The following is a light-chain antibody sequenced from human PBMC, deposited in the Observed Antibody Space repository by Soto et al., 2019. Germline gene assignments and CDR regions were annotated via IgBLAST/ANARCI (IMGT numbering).Light chain of an antibody. CDR2: GAS. V-gene: IGKV3-20*01. CDR1: QSISSNY. CDR3: KQYGSSPPEFT. Sequence: EIVLTQSPGTLSLSAGERATLSCRASQSISSNYLAWYQQKPGQAPRLLIFGASYRATGIPDRFSGSGSGTDFTLTISRLEPEDFAVYYCKQYGSSPPEFTFGPGNKVDIK. J-gene: IGKJ3*01.